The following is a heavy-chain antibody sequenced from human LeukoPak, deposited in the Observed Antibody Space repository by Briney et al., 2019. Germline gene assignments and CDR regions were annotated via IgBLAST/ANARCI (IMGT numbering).Heavy chain of an antibody. D-gene: IGHD3-3*01. Sequence: PGGSLRLSCAASGFTFSNAWMSWVRQAPGKGLKWVGHIKSKTDGGTTDYAAPVKGRFTISRDDSKTTLDLQMNSLKTEDTAVYYCTTDEWTWGQGTLVTVSS. J-gene: IGHJ4*02. CDR1: GFTFSNAW. V-gene: IGHV3-15*01. CDR2: IKSKTDGGTT. CDR3: TTDEWT.